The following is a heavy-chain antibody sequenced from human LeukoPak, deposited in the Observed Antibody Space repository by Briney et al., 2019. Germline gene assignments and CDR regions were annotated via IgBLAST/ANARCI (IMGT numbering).Heavy chain of an antibody. CDR1: GGSISTYY. CDR3: ARGAAVTY. V-gene: IGHV4-59*01. CDR2: IHYSGSS. J-gene: IGHJ4*02. D-gene: IGHD6-13*01. Sequence: PSETLSFTGAGSGGSISTYYWSWIRQPPGKGLEWIGYIHYSGSSNYNPSLKRRVTISLDTSKNQFSLKLSSVTAADTAVYYCARGAAVTYWGQGTLVTVSS.